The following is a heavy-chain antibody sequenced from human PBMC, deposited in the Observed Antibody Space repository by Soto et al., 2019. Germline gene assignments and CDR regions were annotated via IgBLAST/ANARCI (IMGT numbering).Heavy chain of an antibody. CDR1: GFIFSGYG. J-gene: IGHJ4*02. Sequence: QVQLVESGGGVVQPERSLRLSCEASGFIFSGYGMHWVRQPPGKGLEWVAVVSHDGSNKKYVDSVEGRFTISRDNSKNTRCREMCSWRPEATAVYYCGKDTCYYSSSRYYSFEYWGQGTLVSVSS. CDR3: GKDTCYYSSSRYYSFEY. V-gene: IGHV3-30*18. CDR2: VSHDGSNK. D-gene: IGHD3-22*01.